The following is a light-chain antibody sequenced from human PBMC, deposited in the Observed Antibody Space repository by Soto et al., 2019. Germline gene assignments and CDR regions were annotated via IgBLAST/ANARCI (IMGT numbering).Light chain of an antibody. J-gene: IGKJ2*01. CDR2: AAS. CDR3: QKYVDAPKT. Sequence: DIQMTQSPSSLSASVGDRVTITCRASQGISNYLAWYQQKPGKVPKLLIYAASTLQSGVPSRFISIGSGTDFTLTISSLQPEDAATYYCQKYVDAPKTFGQGTKLEIK. V-gene: IGKV1-27*01. CDR1: QGISNY.